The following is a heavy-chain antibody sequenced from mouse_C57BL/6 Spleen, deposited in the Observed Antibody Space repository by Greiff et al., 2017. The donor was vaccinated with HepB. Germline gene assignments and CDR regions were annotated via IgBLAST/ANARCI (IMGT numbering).Heavy chain of an antibody. D-gene: IGHD4-1*01. V-gene: IGHV5-4*01. CDR2: ISDGGSYT. J-gene: IGHJ2*01. Sequence: EVQRVESGGGLVKPGGSLKLSCAASGFTFSSYAMSWVRQTPEKRLEWVATISDGGSYTYYPDNVKGRFTISRDNAKNNLYLQMSHLKSEDTAMYYCARGTFTGDYFDYWGQGTTLTVSS. CDR3: ARGTFTGDYFDY. CDR1: GFTFSSYA.